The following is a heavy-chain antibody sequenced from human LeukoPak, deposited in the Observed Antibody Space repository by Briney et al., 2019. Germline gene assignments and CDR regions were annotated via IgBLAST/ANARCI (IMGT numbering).Heavy chain of an antibody. CDR2: VSAIGGKT. CDR3: AKCSARVKVFENYYYYYYMDV. D-gene: IGHD6-6*01. CDR1: GFTFSNYA. V-gene: IGHV3-23*01. J-gene: IGHJ6*03. Sequence: LTGGSLRLSCAASGFTFSNYAMSWVRQAPGKGLEWVSDVSAIGGKTSYADSVMGRFTISRDNSQNTLYLQMNSLRAEDTAVYYCAKCSARVKVFENYYYYYYMDVWGKGTTVAVSS.